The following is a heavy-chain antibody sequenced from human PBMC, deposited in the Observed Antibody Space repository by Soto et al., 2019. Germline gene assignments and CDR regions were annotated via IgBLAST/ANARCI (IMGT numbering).Heavy chain of an antibody. V-gene: IGHV4-31*03. CDR2: IYYSGNT. D-gene: IGHD6-19*01. Sequence: QVQLQESGPGLVKPSQTLSLTCTVSGGSISSGGYYWSWIRQHPGKVLEWIGYIYYSGNTYYNPSLKSRVTISVDTSKNHFSLKLSSVTAADTAVYYCARDSYSSGWIWGQGTLVTVSS. J-gene: IGHJ4*02. CDR1: GGSISSGGYY. CDR3: ARDSYSSGWI.